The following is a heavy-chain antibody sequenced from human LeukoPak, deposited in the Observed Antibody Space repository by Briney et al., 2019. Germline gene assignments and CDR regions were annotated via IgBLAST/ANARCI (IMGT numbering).Heavy chain of an antibody. CDR2: IYYSGST. J-gene: IGHJ5*02. D-gene: IGHD3-10*01. CDR3: ARAPPDYYGSGSYYPFDP. Sequence: SETLSLTCTVSGGSISSYYWSWIRQPPGKGLEWIGYIYYSGSTNYNPSLKSRVTISVDTSKNQFSLKLSPVTAADTAVYYCARAPPDYYGSGSYYPFDPWGQGTLVTVSS. CDR1: GGSISSYY. V-gene: IGHV4-59*01.